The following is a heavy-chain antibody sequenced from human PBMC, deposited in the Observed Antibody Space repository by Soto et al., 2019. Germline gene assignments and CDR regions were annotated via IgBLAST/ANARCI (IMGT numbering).Heavy chain of an antibody. J-gene: IGHJ3*01. D-gene: IGHD4-4*01. V-gene: IGHV5-51*01. CDR1: GYRFTSQW. CDR3: ASRKVTIDAFDF. Sequence: GESLKISCQGSGYRFTSQWICWVRQTPGKCLEWMGVIYPSDSNTKYSPSFQTQITISAYNSSITSLLQWCCLRASDSAIYYCASRKVTIDAFDFCGQGTVVTVS. CDR2: IYPSDSNT.